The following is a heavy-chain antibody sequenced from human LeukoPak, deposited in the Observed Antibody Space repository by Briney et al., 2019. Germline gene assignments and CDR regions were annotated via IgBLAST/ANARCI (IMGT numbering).Heavy chain of an antibody. CDR3: ARDVRRGCYYYGMDV. CDR2: IYYSGST. D-gene: IGHD3-10*01. CDR1: GGSISSYY. Sequence: SETLSLTCTVSGGSISSYYWSWIRQPPGKGLEWIGYIYYSGSTNYNPSLKSRVTISVDTSKNQFSLKLSSVTAADTAVYYCARDVRRGCYYYGMDVWGQGTTVTVSS. J-gene: IGHJ6*02. V-gene: IGHV4-59*01.